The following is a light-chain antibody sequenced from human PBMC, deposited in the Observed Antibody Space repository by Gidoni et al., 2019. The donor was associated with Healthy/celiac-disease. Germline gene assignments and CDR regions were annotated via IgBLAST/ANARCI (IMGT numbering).Light chain of an antibody. Sequence: QSALTQPASVSGSPGQSITISRTGTSSDVGSYNLVSWYQQHPGKAPKLMIYEGSKRPSGVSNRFSGSKPGNTASLTISGLQAEDEADYYCCSYAGSSTFVFGTGTKVTVL. CDR1: SSDVGSYNL. CDR2: EGS. V-gene: IGLV2-23*01. J-gene: IGLJ1*01. CDR3: CSYAGSSTFV.